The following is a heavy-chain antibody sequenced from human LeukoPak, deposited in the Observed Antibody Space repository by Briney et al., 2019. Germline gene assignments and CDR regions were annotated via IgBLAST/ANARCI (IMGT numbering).Heavy chain of an antibody. CDR2: IIPIFGTA. D-gene: IGHD5-18*01. CDR3: ARGMLALLNTAMSP. Sequence: SVKVSCKASGGTFSSYAISWVRQAPGQGLEWMGGIIPIFGTANYAQKFQGRVTITADKSTSTAYMELSSLRSEDTAVYYCARGMLALLNTAMSPWGQGTLVTVSS. V-gene: IGHV1-69*06. CDR1: GGTFSSYA. J-gene: IGHJ5*02.